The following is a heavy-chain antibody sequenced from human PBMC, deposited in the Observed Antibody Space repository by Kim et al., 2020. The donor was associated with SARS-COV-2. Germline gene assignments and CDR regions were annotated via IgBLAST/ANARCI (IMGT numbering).Heavy chain of an antibody. Sequence: GGSLRLSCAASGFTFSSYGMHWVRQAPGKGLEWVAVISYDGSNKYYADSVKGRFTISRDNSKNTLYLQMNSLRAEDTAVYYCAKRFRGYYYYGMDVWGQGTTVTVSS. CDR1: GFTFSSYG. CDR3: AKRFRGYYYYGMDV. D-gene: IGHD3-3*01. V-gene: IGHV3-30*18. J-gene: IGHJ6*02. CDR2: ISYDGSNK.